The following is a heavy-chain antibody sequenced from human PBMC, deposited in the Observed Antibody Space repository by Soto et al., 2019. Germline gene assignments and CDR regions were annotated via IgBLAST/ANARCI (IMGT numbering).Heavy chain of an antibody. CDR2: IKQDGSEN. V-gene: IGHV3-7*01. CDR1: GFTFSNYW. Sequence: EVQLVESGGGLVQPGGSLRLSCAASGFTFSNYWMSWVRQAPGKGLEWVANIKQDGSENYYVDSVKGRFTTSRDNTKNSFYLQMNSLRAEDTAVDYCARDHINGCKFDYWGRGTLVTVSS. J-gene: IGHJ4*02. CDR3: ARDHINGCKFDY. D-gene: IGHD6-19*01.